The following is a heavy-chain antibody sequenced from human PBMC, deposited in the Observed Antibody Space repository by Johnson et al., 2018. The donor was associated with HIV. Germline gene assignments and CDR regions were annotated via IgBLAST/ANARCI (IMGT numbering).Heavy chain of an antibody. Sequence: VQLVESGGGLVQPGRSLRLSCAASGFSFDDYDMHWVRQAPGKGLEWVSGISWNRGNIAYADSVKGRFTISRDNSKNTLYLQMNSLRVDDTAIYYCARAYTDGAFDIWGQGTMVTVSS. J-gene: IGHJ3*02. CDR2: ISWNRGNI. CDR1: GFSFDDYD. V-gene: IGHV3-9*01. CDR3: ARAYTDGAFDI. D-gene: IGHD5-18*01.